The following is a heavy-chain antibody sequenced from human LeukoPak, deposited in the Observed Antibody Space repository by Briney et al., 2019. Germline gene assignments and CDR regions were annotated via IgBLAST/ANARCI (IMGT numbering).Heavy chain of an antibody. CDR3: ASHVDTAMVSYYYYGMDV. CDR1: GYTFTYRY. Sequence: SVKVSCKASGYTFTYRYLHWVRQAPGQALEWMGWITPFNGNTNYAQKFQDRVTITRDRSMCTAYMELSSLRSEDTAMCYCASHVDTAMVSYYYYGMDVWGQGTTVTVSS. J-gene: IGHJ6*02. D-gene: IGHD5-18*01. CDR2: ITPFNGNT. V-gene: IGHV1-45*02.